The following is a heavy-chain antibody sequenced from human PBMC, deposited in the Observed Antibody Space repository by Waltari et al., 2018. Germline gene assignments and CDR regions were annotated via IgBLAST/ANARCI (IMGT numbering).Heavy chain of an antibody. J-gene: IGHJ4*02. Sequence: EVQLVESGGGLVHPGESLRLSCAASGFAFSNYWMQWVRQVPGKGLVWVARINSEGYSTNYGDFVKCRFTISRDNAKNTVSLQMNSLNAGDTAVYYCTRLPRSWYYLDYWGQGTLVTVSS. CDR3: TRLPRSWYYLDY. CDR2: INSEGYST. CDR1: GFAFSNYW. V-gene: IGHV3-74*01. D-gene: IGHD6-19*01.